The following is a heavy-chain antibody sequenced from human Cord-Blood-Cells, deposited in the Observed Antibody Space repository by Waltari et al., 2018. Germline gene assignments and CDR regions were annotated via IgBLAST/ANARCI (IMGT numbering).Heavy chain of an antibody. CDR1: GFTVSRPY. Sequence: EVQLVETGGGLIQPGGSLRLSCAASGFTVSRPYMSWGRQAPGKGLEWVSVIYSGGSTYSADSVKGRFTISRDNSKNTLYLQMNSLRAEDTAVYYCAREEDEGTGHYWGQGTLVTVSS. CDR3: AREEDEGTGHY. J-gene: IGHJ4*02. D-gene: IGHD3-9*01. CDR2: IYSGGST. V-gene: IGHV3-53*02.